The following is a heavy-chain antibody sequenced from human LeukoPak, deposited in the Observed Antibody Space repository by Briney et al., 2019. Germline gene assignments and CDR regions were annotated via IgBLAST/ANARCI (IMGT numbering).Heavy chain of an antibody. CDR3: ARDPERYLRTGKFDY. J-gene: IGHJ4*02. D-gene: IGHD5/OR15-5a*01. CDR1: GFTFSTSA. CDR2: INSYSSHI. V-gene: IGHV3-21*01. Sequence: GGSLRLSCAASGFTFSTSAMNWVRQVPGKGLEWVSSINSYSSHIYYAASVRGRFTVSRDNARDSVFLQMNSLTAEDTAVYYCARDPERYLRTGKFDYWGQGTLVTVSS.